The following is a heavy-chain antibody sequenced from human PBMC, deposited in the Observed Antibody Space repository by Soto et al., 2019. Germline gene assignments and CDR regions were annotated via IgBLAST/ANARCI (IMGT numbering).Heavy chain of an antibody. CDR3: AKRGQIEGHYYDSSGYYYYFDY. J-gene: IGHJ4*02. D-gene: IGHD3-22*01. CDR2: ISGSGAST. V-gene: IGHV3-23*01. CDR1: GLTFISYA. Sequence: EVHLLDSGGGLVQPGGSLRLSCAASGLTFISYAMSWVRQAPGKGREWVSTISGSGASTYYADSVKGRFTISRDNSKNTLYLQMNSLRAEDTDVYYCAKRGQIEGHYYDSSGYYYYFDYWGQGTLVTVSS.